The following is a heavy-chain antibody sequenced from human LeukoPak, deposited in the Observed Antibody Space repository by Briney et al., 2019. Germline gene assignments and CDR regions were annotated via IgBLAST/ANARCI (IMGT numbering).Heavy chain of an antibody. CDR2: INPNSGGT. CDR3: ARDIRPRVESFDY. J-gene: IGHJ4*02. V-gene: IGHV1-2*02. CDR1: GYTFTSYY. D-gene: IGHD3-3*01. Sequence: ASVKVSCKASGYTFTSYYMHWVRQAPGQGLEWMGWINPNSGGTNYVQKLQGRVTMTRDTSISTAYMELSRLTSDDTAVYYCARDIRPRVESFDYWGQGTLVTVSS.